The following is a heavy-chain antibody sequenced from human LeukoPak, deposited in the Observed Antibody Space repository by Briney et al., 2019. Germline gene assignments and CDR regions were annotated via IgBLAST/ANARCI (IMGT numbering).Heavy chain of an antibody. CDR1: GFTFSSYG. D-gene: IGHD4-23*01. CDR2: IWYDGSNK. V-gene: IGHV3-33*01. Sequence: GRSLRLSCAASGFTFSSYGMHWVRQAPGKGLEWVAVIWYDGSNKYYADSAKGRFTISRDNSKNTLYLQMNSLRAEDTAVYYCARENSGWFDPWGQGTLVTVSS. CDR3: ARENSGWFDP. J-gene: IGHJ5*02.